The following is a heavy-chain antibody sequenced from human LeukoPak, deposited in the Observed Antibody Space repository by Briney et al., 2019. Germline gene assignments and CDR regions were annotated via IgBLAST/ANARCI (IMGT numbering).Heavy chain of an antibody. CDR3: ARVPGPDWFDP. V-gene: IGHV4-59*11. CDR2: ILKSGIT. Sequence: SETLSLTCTVSGASISSHYWGWIRQPPGKGLEWIGYILKSGITNYNPSLKSRVTISIDTSKNQFSLKLTSVTAADTAVYYCARVPGPDWFDPWGQGTLVTVTS. CDR1: GASISSHY. J-gene: IGHJ5*02.